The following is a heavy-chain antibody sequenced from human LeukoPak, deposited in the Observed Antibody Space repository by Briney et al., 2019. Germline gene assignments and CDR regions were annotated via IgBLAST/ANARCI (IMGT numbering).Heavy chain of an antibody. CDR3: ARGGRDYGDY. J-gene: IGHJ4*02. CDR1: GYTFTDYY. CDR2: INPKSGGT. Sequence: ASVKVSCEASGYTFTDYYVHWVRQAPGQGLECMGWINPKSGGTSYAQKFQGRVTMTRDTSISTAYMELGRLRSDDTAVYYCARGGRDYGDYWGQGTLVTVSS. V-gene: IGHV1-2*02.